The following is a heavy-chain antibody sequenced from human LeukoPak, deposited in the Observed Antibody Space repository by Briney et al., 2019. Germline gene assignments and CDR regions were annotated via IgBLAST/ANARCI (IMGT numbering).Heavy chain of an antibody. D-gene: IGHD5-12*01. CDR1: GFTFDDYT. V-gene: IGHV3-43*01. CDR3: AKDIGLVSGYDLSLDY. Sequence: PGGSLRLSCAASGFTFDDYTMHWVRQAPGKGLEWVSLISWDGGSTYYADSVKGRFTISRDNSKNSLYLQMNSLRTEDTALYYCAKDIGLVSGYDLSLDYWGQGTLVTVSS. J-gene: IGHJ4*02. CDR2: ISWDGGST.